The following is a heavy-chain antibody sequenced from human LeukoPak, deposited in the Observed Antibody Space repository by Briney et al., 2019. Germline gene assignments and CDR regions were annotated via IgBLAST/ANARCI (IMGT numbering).Heavy chain of an antibody. D-gene: IGHD6-13*01. CDR1: GGSISSYY. V-gene: IGHV4-59*01. CDR3: AREGAAAVDY. J-gene: IGHJ4*02. Sequence: SETLSLTCTVSGGSISSYYWSWIRQPPGKGLEWIGYIYYSGSTNYNPSLKSQVTISVDTSKNQFSLKLSSVTAADTAVYYCAREGAAAVDYWGQGTLVTVSS. CDR2: IYYSGST.